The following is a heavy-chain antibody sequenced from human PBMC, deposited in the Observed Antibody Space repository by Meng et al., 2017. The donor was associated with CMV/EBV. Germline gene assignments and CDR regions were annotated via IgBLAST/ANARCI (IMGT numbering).Heavy chain of an antibody. CDR1: GGSISSSSYY. CDR3: ARDERYSSSWFWRLFDY. D-gene: IGHD6-13*01. Sequence: SETLSLTCTVSGGSISSSSYYWGWIRQPPGKGLEWIGSIYYSGSTYYSPSLKSRVTISVDTSKNQFSLKLSSVTAADTAVYYCARDERYSSSWFWRLFDYWGQGTLVTVSS. V-gene: IGHV4-39*07. CDR2: IYYSGST. J-gene: IGHJ4*02.